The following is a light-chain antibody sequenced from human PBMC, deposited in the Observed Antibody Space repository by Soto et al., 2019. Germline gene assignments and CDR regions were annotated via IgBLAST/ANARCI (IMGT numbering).Light chain of an antibody. CDR2: AVS. J-gene: IGKJ1*01. CDR3: LQHNSNFWT. V-gene: IGKV1-17*01. CDR1: QDIIND. Sequence: DIQMTDSELSVSGSVGDRVTITFRESQDIINDLSWYQQKPGKAPERLIFAVSFLKSGVPSRFSGSGSGTEFTLTISSLQPEDFATYYCLQHNSNFWTFGQGTKVE.